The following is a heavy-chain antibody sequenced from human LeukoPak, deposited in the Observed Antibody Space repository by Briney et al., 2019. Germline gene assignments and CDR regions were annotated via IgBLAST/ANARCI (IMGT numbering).Heavy chain of an antibody. CDR1: GFTFSNCG. Sequence: GGSLRLSCAASGFTFSNCGMSWVRQAPGKGLEWVSAITGSGGRTYYADSVKGRCTISRDNSKNTLYLQMNSLRAEDTAVYYCAKDLGSSSWYYFDYWGQGTLVTVSS. CDR3: AKDLGSSSWYYFDY. J-gene: IGHJ4*02. V-gene: IGHV3-23*01. CDR2: ITGSGGRT. D-gene: IGHD6-13*01.